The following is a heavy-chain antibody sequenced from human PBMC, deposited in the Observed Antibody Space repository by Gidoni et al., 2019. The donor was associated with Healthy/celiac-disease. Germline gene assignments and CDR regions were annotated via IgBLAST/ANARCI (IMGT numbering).Heavy chain of an antibody. J-gene: IGHJ5*02. V-gene: IGHV3-23*01. CDR3: AKDGGYSYGGGRWFDP. D-gene: IGHD5-18*01. CDR2: ISGSGGST. CDR1: GFTFSSDA. Sequence: EVQLLESGGGLVQPGGSLRLSCAASGFTFSSDAMSWVRQAPGKGLEWVSAISGSGGSTYYADSVKGRFTISRDNSKNTLYLQMNSLRAEDTAVYYCAKDGGYSYGGGRWFDPWGQGTLVTVSS.